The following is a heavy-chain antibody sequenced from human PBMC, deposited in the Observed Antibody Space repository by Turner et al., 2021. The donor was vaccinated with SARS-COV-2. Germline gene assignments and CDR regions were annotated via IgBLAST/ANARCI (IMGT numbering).Heavy chain of an antibody. Sequence: EVQLLDSGGGLLHPGASLRLPCPASVSTFSNYAMSWVRQAPGKGLEWVSAIGGGGGTTYPADSVKGRFTISRDNSMNTLFLQMNSLRAEDTAIYYCARDWRYYYDSSGYFDYWGQGTLVTVSS. CDR3: ARDWRYYYDSSGYFDY. D-gene: IGHD3-22*01. CDR2: IGGGGGTT. V-gene: IGHV3-23*01. CDR1: VSTFSNYA. J-gene: IGHJ4*02.